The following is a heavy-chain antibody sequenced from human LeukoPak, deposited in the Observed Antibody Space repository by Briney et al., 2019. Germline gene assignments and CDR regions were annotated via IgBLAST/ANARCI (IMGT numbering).Heavy chain of an antibody. CDR2: INHSGST. V-gene: IGHV4-34*01. D-gene: IGHD3-10*01. CDR3: ARGLSSTTPASRITMVRGVIHAFDI. CDR1: GGSFSGYY. J-gene: IGHJ3*02. Sequence: SETLSLTCAVYGGSFSGYYWSWIRQPPGKGLEWIGEINHSGSTNYNPSLKSRVTISVDTSKNQFSLKLSSVTAADTAVYYCARGLSSTTPASRITMVRGVIHAFDIWGQGTMVTVSS.